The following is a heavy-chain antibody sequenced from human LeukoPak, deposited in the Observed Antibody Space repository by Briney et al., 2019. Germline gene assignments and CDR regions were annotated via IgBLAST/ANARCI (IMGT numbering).Heavy chain of an antibody. CDR2: INSDGSST. J-gene: IGHJ6*02. V-gene: IGHV3-74*01. CDR1: GFTFSSYW. CDR3: ARDLAVWSGYYSYYYYGMDV. Sequence: GGSLGLSCAASGFTFSSYWMHWVRQAPGKGLVWVSRINSDGSSTSYADSVKGRFTISRDNAKNTLYLQMNSLRAEDTAVYYCARDLAVWSGYYSYYYYGMDVWGQGTTVTVSS. D-gene: IGHD3-3*01.